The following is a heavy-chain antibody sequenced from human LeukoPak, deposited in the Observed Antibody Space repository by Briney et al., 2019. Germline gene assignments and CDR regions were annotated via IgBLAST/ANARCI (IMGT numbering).Heavy chain of an antibody. CDR2: ISSSSSYI. J-gene: IGHJ6*03. V-gene: IGHV3-21*01. Sequence: GGSLRLSCAASGFTFSSYSMNWVRQAPGKGLEWVSSISSSSSYIYYADSVKGRFTISRDNAKNPLYLQMNSLRAEDTAVYYCARDHRGYYYMDVWGKGTTVTVSS. CDR1: GFTFSSYS. CDR3: ARDHRGYYYMDV.